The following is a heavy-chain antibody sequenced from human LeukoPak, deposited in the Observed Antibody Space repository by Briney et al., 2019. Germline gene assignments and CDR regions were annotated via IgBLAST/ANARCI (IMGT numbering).Heavy chain of an antibody. J-gene: IGHJ3*01. CDR2: ISDSGVST. CDR1: GFTFDTYA. D-gene: IGHD3-16*02. Sequence: GGSLRLSCAASGFTFDTYAMSWVRQAPGKGLEWVSVISDSGVSTFYADSVKGRFTISRDNSKNTLFLQMNSLRAEDTAVYYCAKDRLAFGGIIAPTDAYDLWGQGTMVIVSS. CDR3: AKDRLAFGGIIAPTDAYDL. V-gene: IGHV3-23*01.